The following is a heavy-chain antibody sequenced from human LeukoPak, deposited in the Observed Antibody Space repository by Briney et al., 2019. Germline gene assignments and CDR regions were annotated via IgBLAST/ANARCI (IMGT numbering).Heavy chain of an antibody. J-gene: IGHJ4*02. V-gene: IGHV4-59*01. CDR2: IYSSGST. CDR3: ARALNSDY. CDR1: GGSIRSYY. Sequence: SETLSLTCTVSGGSIRSYYWSWIRQPPGKGLEWIGYIYSSGSTKYNPSLKSRVTISGDTSKNQFSLKLSSVTAADTAVYYCARALNSDYWGQGTLVTVSS.